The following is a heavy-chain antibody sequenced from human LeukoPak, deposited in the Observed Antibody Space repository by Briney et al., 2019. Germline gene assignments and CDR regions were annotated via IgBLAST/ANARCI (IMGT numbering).Heavy chain of an antibody. CDR1: GGSISSSSYY. V-gene: IGHV4-39*07. Sequence: KPSETLSLICTVSGGSISSSSYYWGWIRQPPGKGLEWIGSIYYSGSTYYNPSLKSRVTISVDTSKNQFSLKLSSVTAADTAVYYCARRTIFGWFDPWGQGTLVTVSS. CDR3: ARRTIFGWFDP. J-gene: IGHJ5*02. D-gene: IGHD3-3*01. CDR2: IYYSGST.